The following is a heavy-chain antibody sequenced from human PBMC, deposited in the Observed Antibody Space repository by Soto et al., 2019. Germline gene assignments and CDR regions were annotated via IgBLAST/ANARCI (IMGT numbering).Heavy chain of an antibody. Sequence: SVKVSCKASGGTFSSYAISWVRQAPGQGLEWMGGIIPIFGTAIYAQKFQGRVTITADESTSTAYMERSSLRSDDTAVYYCARKFWSGTFDYWGQGTLVTVSS. CDR1: GGTFSSYA. V-gene: IGHV1-69*13. CDR3: ARKFWSGTFDY. CDR2: IIPIFGTA. J-gene: IGHJ4*02. D-gene: IGHD3-3*01.